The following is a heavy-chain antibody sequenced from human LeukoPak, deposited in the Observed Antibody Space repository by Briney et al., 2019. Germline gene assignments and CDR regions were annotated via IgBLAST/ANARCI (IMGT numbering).Heavy chain of an antibody. CDR1: GFTFSSYW. Sequence: QPGGSLRLSCAASGFTFSSYWMTWVRQAPGKGLEWVANIKQDGSEKNYVDSVKGRFTISRDNAKHSLYLQMNSLRVEDTAVYYCARNLDRGVDYWGQGTLVTVSS. V-gene: IGHV3-7*04. J-gene: IGHJ4*02. D-gene: IGHD2-2*03. CDR3: ARNLDRGVDY. CDR2: IKQDGSEK.